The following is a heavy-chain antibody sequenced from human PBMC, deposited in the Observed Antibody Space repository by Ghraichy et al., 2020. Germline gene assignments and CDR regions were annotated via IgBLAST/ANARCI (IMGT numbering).Heavy chain of an antibody. D-gene: IGHD3-22*01. Sequence: SQTLSLTCTVSGGSISSYYWSWIRQPPGKGLEWIGYIYYSGSTNYNPSLKSRVTISVDTSKNQFSLKVSSVTAADTAVYYCARQLVYYDSSGYSYYFDYWGQGTLVTVSS. J-gene: IGHJ4*02. V-gene: IGHV4-59*08. CDR3: ARQLVYYDSSGYSYYFDY. CDR1: GGSISSYY. CDR2: IYYSGST.